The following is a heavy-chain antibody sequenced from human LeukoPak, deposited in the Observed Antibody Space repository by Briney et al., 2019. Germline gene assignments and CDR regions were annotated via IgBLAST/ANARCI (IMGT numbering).Heavy chain of an antibody. J-gene: IGHJ4*02. Sequence: ASVKVSCKVSGYSRFDLSVQWVRQAPGKGLEWMGPFDPEDAEPINAQQFLSRVTMTEDTSTHTAYMELSNLRSEDTAVYYYATGPPHCSYGVCHLDFWGQGTLVTVSS. CDR1: GYSRFDLS. D-gene: IGHD2-8*01. CDR3: ATGPPHCSYGVCHLDF. V-gene: IGHV1-24*01. CDR2: FDPEDAEP.